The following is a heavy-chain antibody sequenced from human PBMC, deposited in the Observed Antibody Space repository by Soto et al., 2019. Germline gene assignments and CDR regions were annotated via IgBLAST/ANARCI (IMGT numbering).Heavy chain of an antibody. CDR1: GASIINHY. D-gene: IGHD4-17*01. V-gene: IGHV4-59*11. CDR2: VHYSGTT. Sequence: QVRLEESGPGLVKPSETLSLTCNVSGASIINHYWSWIRQPPGKALEWVAFVHYSGTTNYNPSLESRVFISVDSSKNQFSLKVTSVTAADTAVYFCARNSDYGSYFDLWARGTLVTVSS. CDR3: ARNSDYGSYFDL. J-gene: IGHJ2*01.